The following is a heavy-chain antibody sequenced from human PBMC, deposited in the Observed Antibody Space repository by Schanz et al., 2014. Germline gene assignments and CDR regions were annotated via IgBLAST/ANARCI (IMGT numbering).Heavy chain of an antibody. D-gene: IGHD3-22*01. CDR3: ARVDSSGYFFDN. J-gene: IGHJ4*02. CDR2: IKSDGSST. CDR1: GFTFSSYA. Sequence: EVQLVESGGGLVQPGGSLRLSCAASGFTFSSYAMSWVRQAPGKGLVWVSRIKSDGSSTSYADSVKGRFTISRDNAKNTVHLQMSSLRVEDTAVYYCARVDSSGYFFDNWGQGTRVTVSS. V-gene: IGHV3-74*02.